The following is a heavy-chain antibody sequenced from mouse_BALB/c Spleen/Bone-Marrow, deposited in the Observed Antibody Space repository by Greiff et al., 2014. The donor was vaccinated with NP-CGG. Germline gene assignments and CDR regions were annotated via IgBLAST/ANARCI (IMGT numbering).Heavy chain of an antibody. J-gene: IGHJ3*01. Sequence: LQQSGSELVRPGASVRLSCKASGYTFTSHWMHWVKQRPGQGLEWIGNIYPGSGSTNYDEKFKSKATLTVDTSSSTAYMQLSGLTSEDSAVYYCTREDYGNYVFPYWGQGTLVTVSA. CDR2: IYPGSGST. D-gene: IGHD2-1*01. V-gene: IGHV1S22*01. CDR3: TREDYGNYVFPY. CDR1: GYTFTSHW.